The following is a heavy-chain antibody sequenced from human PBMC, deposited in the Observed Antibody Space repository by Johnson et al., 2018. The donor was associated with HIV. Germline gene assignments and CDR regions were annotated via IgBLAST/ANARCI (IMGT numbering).Heavy chain of an antibody. J-gene: IGHJ3*02. D-gene: IGHD3-22*01. CDR1: GFTFSSYG. CDR2: IWYDGSNK. Sequence: VYLVESGGGVVQPGRSLRLSCAASGFTFSSYGMHWVRQAPGKGLEWVAVIWYDGSNKYYADSVKGRFTISRDNSKNTLYLQMNSLRAEDTAVYYCAKDHVKVVNDAFDIWGQGTMVTVSS. CDR3: AKDHVKVVNDAFDI. V-gene: IGHV3-33*06.